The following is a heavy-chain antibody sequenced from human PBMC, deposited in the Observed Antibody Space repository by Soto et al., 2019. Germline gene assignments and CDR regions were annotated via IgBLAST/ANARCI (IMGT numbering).Heavy chain of an antibody. V-gene: IGHV1-2*04. J-gene: IGHJ6*02. CDR3: ARDAVGNDSSGYYYDYGMDV. D-gene: IGHD3-22*01. CDR1: GYTFTGYY. Sequence: GASVKVSCKASGYTFTGYYMHWVRQAPGQGLEWMGWINPNSGGTNYAQKFQGWVTMTRDTSISTAYMELSRLRSDDTAVYYCARDAVGNDSSGYYYDYGMDVWGQGTTVTVSS. CDR2: INPNSGGT.